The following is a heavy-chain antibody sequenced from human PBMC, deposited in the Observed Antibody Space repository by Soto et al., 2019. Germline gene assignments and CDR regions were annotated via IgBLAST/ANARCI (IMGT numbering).Heavy chain of an antibody. CDR2: ISYVGSNK. CDR3: AKRGYGRYNWFDP. V-gene: IGHV3-30*18. CDR1: GFTFSSYG. Sequence: PGGSLRLACAASGFTFSSYGMHWVRQAPGKGLEWVAVISYVGSNKYYADYVKGRFTISRDNSKNTLYLQMNSLRAEDTAVYYCAKRGYGRYNWFDPWGQGTLVTVSS. D-gene: IGHD5-18*01. J-gene: IGHJ5*02.